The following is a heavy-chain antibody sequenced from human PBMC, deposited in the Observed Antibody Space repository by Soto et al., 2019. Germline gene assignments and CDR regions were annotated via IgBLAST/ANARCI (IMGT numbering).Heavy chain of an antibody. D-gene: IGHD3-3*01. V-gene: IGHV4-34*01. J-gene: IGHJ6*02. CDR1: FGSVRVYY. Sequence: LSVTCAFHFGSVRVYYWSWIRQPAGKGLEWIGEINHSGSTNYNPSLKSRVTISVDTSKNQFSLKLSSVTAADTAVYYCARNGSYYDFWSGYYFGGGMDVWGQGTTVTVSS. CDR3: ARNGSYYDFWSGYYFGGGMDV. CDR2: INHSGST.